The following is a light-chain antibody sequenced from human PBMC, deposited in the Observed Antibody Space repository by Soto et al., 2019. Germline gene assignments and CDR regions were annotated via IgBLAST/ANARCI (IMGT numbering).Light chain of an antibody. V-gene: IGKV3-15*01. J-gene: IGKJ1*01. Sequence: EIVLTQSPSPLSVSSGERITLSCRASQEVSSNFAWYQQQPGQAHRLLIYGASTRATGIPARFSGSGSGTEFTLTISSLQSEDFAVYYCQQYHNWGEFGQGTKVDI. CDR2: GAS. CDR3: QQYHNWGE. CDR1: QEVSSN.